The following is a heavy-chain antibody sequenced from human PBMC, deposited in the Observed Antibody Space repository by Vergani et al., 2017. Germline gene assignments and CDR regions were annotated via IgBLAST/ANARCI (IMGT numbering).Heavy chain of an antibody. CDR3: ARFTVRETTALRYFDASPKDAFDI. Sequence: EVQLLESGGGLVQPGGSLRLSCAASGFTFSSYAMSWVRQAPGKGLEWVSAISGSGGSTYYADSVKGRFTISRDNSKNTLYLQMNSLRAEDTAVYYCARFTVRETTALRYFDASPKDAFDIWGQGTMVTVSS. CDR1: GFTFSSYA. V-gene: IGHV3-23*01. D-gene: IGHD3-9*01. CDR2: ISGSGGST. J-gene: IGHJ3*02.